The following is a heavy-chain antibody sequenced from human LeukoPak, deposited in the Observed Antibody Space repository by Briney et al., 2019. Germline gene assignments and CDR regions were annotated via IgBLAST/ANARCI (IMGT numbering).Heavy chain of an antibody. Sequence: SVKVSCKASGGTFSSYAISWVRQAPGQGLEWMGRIIPIFGTANYAQKFQGRVTITTGESTSTAYMELSSLRSEDTAVYYCARDHQIRTKDYYYYYYMDVWGKGTTVTVSS. CDR3: ARDHQIRTKDYYYYYYMDV. CDR2: IIPIFGTA. J-gene: IGHJ6*03. V-gene: IGHV1-69*05. D-gene: IGHD1-14*01. CDR1: GGTFSSYA.